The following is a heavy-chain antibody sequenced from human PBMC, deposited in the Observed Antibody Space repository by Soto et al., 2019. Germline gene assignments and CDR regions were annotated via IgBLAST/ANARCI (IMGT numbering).Heavy chain of an antibody. V-gene: IGHV4-59*01. CDR2: IYYSGST. Sequence: ASETLSLTCTVSGGSISSYYWSWIRQPPGKGLEWIGYIYYSGSTNYNPSLKSRVTISVDTSKNQFSLKLSSVTAADTAVYYCAREALLNWFDPWGQGTLVTVPQ. D-gene: IGHD2-15*01. CDR1: GGSISSYY. CDR3: AREALLNWFDP. J-gene: IGHJ5*02.